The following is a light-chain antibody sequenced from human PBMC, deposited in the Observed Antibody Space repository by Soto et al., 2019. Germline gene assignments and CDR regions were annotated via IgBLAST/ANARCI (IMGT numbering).Light chain of an antibody. Sequence: QSVLTQPASVSGSPGQSITISCTGTSSDVGGSDYVSWYQQHPGKAPKLMIYDVTNRPSGVSNRFSGSKSGNTASLTISGLQAEDEADYYCNSFTSRSTVVFGGGTKLTVL. CDR3: NSFTSRSTVV. V-gene: IGLV2-14*01. CDR2: DVT. CDR1: SSDVGGSDY. J-gene: IGLJ2*01.